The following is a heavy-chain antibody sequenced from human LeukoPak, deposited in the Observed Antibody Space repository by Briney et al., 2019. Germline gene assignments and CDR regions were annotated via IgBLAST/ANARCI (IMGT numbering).Heavy chain of an antibody. D-gene: IGHD3-16*01. V-gene: IGHV3-11*04. CDR3: ARDGGNWFDP. Sequence: KTGGSLRLSCAASGFTFSDVYMSWIRQAPGKGLEWVSYISSSSSTIYYADSVKGRFTISRDNAKNSLYLQMNSLRAEDTAVYYCARDGGNWFDPWGQGTLVTVSS. CDR1: GFTFSDVY. CDR2: ISSSSSTI. J-gene: IGHJ5*02.